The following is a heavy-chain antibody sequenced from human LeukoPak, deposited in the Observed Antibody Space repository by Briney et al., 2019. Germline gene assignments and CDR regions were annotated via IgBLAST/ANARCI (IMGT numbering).Heavy chain of an antibody. CDR1: GFTFTRYG. V-gene: IGHV1-18*01. J-gene: IGHJ6*03. D-gene: IGHD3-3*01. CDR3: VRDTVDDFWSGYSYYYYYYMDV. Sequence: GASVKVSCKTSGFTFTRYGISWVRQAPGQGLEWMGWISAYNGDTNFAQKFQGRLTIITDTSTTTAYMELRSLRSDATAVYYCVRDTVDDFWSGYSYYYYYYMDVWGKGTTVTVSS. CDR2: ISAYNGDT.